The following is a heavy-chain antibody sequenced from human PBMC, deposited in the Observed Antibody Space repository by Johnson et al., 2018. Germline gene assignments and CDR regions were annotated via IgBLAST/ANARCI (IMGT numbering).Heavy chain of an antibody. D-gene: IGHD3-22*01. Sequence: VQLVQSGGGLVKPGGSLRLSCAASGFTFSSYSMNWVRQAPGKGLEWVSYISSSGSTIYYADSVKGRFTISRDNAKNSLYLQMNSLRAEDTAVDYCESAGQDSSGYCQDAFDIWGQGTMVTVSS. CDR1: GFTFSSYS. CDR2: ISSSGSTI. CDR3: ESAGQDSSGYCQDAFDI. V-gene: IGHV3-21*05. J-gene: IGHJ3*02.